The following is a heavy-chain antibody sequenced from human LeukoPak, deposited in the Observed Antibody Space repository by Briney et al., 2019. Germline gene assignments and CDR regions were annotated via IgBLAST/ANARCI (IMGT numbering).Heavy chain of an antibody. CDR1: GFTFDDYA. CDR3: AKDRGSIVATITH. Sequence: GGSLRLSCAASGFTFDDYAMHWVRQAPGKGLEWVSGISWNSGSIGYADSVKGRFTISRDNAKNSLYLQMNSLRAEDTALYYCAKDRGSIVATITHWGQGTLVTVSS. CDR2: ISWNSGSI. J-gene: IGHJ4*02. D-gene: IGHD5-12*01. V-gene: IGHV3-9*01.